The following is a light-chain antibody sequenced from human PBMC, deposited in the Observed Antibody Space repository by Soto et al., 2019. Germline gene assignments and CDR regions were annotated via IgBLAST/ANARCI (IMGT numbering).Light chain of an antibody. J-gene: IGLJ1*01. V-gene: IGLV2-8*01. Sequence: QSALTQPPSASGSPGQSVTISCTGTSSDIGAYIYVSWYQQHPGKAPKLMISEVSRRPSGVPERFSGSKSGNTASLTVSGLQADDEAHYYCKSYAGSNTYVFGTGTKLTVL. CDR2: EVS. CDR1: SSDIGAYIY. CDR3: KSYAGSNTYV.